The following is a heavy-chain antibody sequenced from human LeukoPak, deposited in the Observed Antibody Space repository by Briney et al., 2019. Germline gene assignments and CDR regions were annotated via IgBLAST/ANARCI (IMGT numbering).Heavy chain of an antibody. D-gene: IGHD6-13*01. Sequence: PGGSLRLSCAAAGLTFSSYEMYWVRQAPGKGLEGVSYISGSGETIYYADSVKGRFTISGDNANKSLYLHMSSLRVEDTAIYYCIPPAAGLRRTISTEYFQHWGQGALVTVSS. CDR2: ISGSGETI. CDR3: IPPAAGLRRTISTEYFQH. J-gene: IGHJ1*01. V-gene: IGHV3-48*03. CDR1: GLTFSSYE.